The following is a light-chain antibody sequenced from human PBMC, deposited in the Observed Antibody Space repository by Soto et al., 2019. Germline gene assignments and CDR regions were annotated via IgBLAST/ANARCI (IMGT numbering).Light chain of an antibody. V-gene: IGLV1-40*01. Sequence: QSVMTQPPSVSGAPGQRVTISCTGSRSNFGARYDVHWYQQLPGTAPKLLIYGNSNRPSGVPDRFSGSKSGTSASLAITGLQAEDEADYFCQSYDSSLSSYVFGTGTKLTVL. J-gene: IGLJ1*01. CDR1: RSNFGARYD. CDR3: QSYDSSLSSYV. CDR2: GNS.